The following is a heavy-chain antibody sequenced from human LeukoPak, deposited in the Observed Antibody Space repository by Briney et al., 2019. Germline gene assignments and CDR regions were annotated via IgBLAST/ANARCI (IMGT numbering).Heavy chain of an antibody. CDR3: ARGGKHYYDSSGPDY. V-gene: IGHV3-74*01. J-gene: IGHJ4*02. Sequence: GGSLRLSCAASGFTFSSYWMHWVRQAPGKGLVWVSRINTDGSSTSYADSVKGRFTISRDNAKNTLYLQMNSLRAEDTAVYYCARGGKHYYDSSGPDYWGQGTLVTVSS. CDR2: INTDGSST. CDR1: GFTFSSYW. D-gene: IGHD3-22*01.